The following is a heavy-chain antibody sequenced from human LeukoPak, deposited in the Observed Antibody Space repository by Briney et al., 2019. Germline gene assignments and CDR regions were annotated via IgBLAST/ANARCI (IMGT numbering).Heavy chain of an antibody. D-gene: IGHD6-13*01. J-gene: IGHJ5*02. CDR3: ARDLAAAETIDP. CDR2: IYYSGST. CDR1: GGSISSYY. V-gene: IGHV4-59*01. Sequence: SETLSLTCTVSGGSISSYYWSWIRQPPGKGLEWIGYIYYSGSTNYNPSLKSRVTISEDTSKNQFSLKLSSVTAADTAVYYCARDLAAAETIDPWGQGTLVTVSS.